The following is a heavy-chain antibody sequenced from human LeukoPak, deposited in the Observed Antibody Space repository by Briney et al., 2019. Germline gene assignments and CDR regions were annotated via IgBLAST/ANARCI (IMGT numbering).Heavy chain of an antibody. CDR1: GGSISSSSYY. Sequence: SETLSLTCTVSGGSISSSSYYGGWIRQPPGKGLEWFGSIYHSGSTYYNPSLKSRVTISVDTSKNQFSLKLSSVTAADTAVYYCARRDDYGDRYNWFDPWGQGTLVTVSS. J-gene: IGHJ5*02. CDR2: IYHSGST. V-gene: IGHV4-39*01. CDR3: ARRDDYGDRYNWFDP. D-gene: IGHD4-17*01.